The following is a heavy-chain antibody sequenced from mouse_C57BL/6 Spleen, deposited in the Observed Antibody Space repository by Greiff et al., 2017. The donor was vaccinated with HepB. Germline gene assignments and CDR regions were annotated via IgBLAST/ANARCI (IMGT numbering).Heavy chain of an antibody. Sequence: LVESGAELVKPGASVKISCKASGYSFSSYWMNWVKQRPGKGLEWIGQIYPGDGDTNYNGKFKGKATLTADKSSSTAYMQLSSLTSEDSAVYFCARDYGSSLYYFDYWGQGTSLTVSS. V-gene: IGHV1-80*01. CDR2: IYPGDGDT. CDR1: GYSFSSYW. D-gene: IGHD1-1*01. CDR3: ARDYGSSLYYFDY. J-gene: IGHJ2*02.